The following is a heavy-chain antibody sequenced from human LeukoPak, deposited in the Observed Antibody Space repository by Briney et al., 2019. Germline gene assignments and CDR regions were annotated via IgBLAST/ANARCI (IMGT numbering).Heavy chain of an antibody. Sequence: GASVKVSCKASGYTFTGYYMHWVRQAPGQGLEWMGGIIPIFGTANYAQKFQGRVTITADESTSTAYMELSSLRSEDTAVYYCARRRATHHNWFDPWGQGTLVTVSS. CDR1: GYTFTGYY. V-gene: IGHV1-69*13. J-gene: IGHJ5*02. CDR2: IIPIFGTA. CDR3: ARRRATHHNWFDP. D-gene: IGHD2-15*01.